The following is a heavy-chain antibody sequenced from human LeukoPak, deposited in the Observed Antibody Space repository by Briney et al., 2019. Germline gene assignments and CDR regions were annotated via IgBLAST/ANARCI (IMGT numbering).Heavy chain of an antibody. J-gene: IGHJ6*03. Sequence: SSETLSLTCSVSGGSISTYYWSWIRQPPGKGLEWIGYIYTSGSTNYNPSLKSRVTISVDTSKNQFSLKLSSVTAADTAVYYCARAACSSTSCHQGGSSSVYYYYMDVWGKGTTVTVSS. D-gene: IGHD2-2*01. CDR1: GGSISTYY. V-gene: IGHV4-4*09. CDR3: ARAACSSTSCHQGGSSSVYYYYMDV. CDR2: IYTSGST.